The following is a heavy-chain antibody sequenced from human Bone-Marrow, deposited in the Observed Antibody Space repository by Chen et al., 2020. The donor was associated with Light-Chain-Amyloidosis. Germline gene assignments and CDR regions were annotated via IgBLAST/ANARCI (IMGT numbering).Heavy chain of an antibody. CDR2: ISWNSGSI. J-gene: IGHJ4*02. V-gene: IGHV3-9*01. D-gene: IGHD3-22*01. Sequence: EVQLVESGGGLVQPGRSLRLSCAASGFTFDDYAMHWVRQAPGKGLEWVSGISWNSGSIGYADSVKGRFTISRDNAKNSLYLQMNSLRAEDTALYYCAKDSVGYYDSSGYYPFDYWGQGTWSPSPQ. CDR1: GFTFDDYA. CDR3: AKDSVGYYDSSGYYPFDY.